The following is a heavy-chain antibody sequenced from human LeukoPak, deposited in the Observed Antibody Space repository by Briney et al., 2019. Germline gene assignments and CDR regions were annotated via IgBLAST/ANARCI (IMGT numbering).Heavy chain of an antibody. D-gene: IGHD2-15*01. J-gene: IGHJ4*02. CDR1: GFTFSSYE. CDR2: ISSSGSTI. V-gene: IGHV3-48*03. CDR3: TTDSLHCSGGSCYLRDY. Sequence: QPGGSLRLSCAASGFTFSSYEMNWVRQAPGKGLEWVSYISSSGSTIYYADSVKGRFTISRDNAKNSLYLQMNSLKTEDTAVYYCTTDSLHCSGGSCYLRDYWGQGTLVTVSS.